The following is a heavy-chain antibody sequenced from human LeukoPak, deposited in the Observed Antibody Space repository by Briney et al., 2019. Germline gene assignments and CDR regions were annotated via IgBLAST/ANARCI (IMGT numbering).Heavy chain of an antibody. CDR3: ARGYYDYVWGSYRPKGFDP. V-gene: IGHV4-31*03. CDR1: GGSISSGGYY. Sequence: PSETLSLTCTVSGGSISSGGYYWSWIRQHPGKGLEWIGYIYYSGSTYYNPSLKSRVTISVDTSKNQFSLKLSSVTAADTAVYYCARGYYDYVWGSYRPKGFDPWGQGTLVTVSS. CDR2: IYYSGST. D-gene: IGHD3-16*02. J-gene: IGHJ5*02.